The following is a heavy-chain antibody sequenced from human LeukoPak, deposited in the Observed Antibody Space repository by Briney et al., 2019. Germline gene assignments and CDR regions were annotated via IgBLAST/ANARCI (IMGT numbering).Heavy chain of an antibody. CDR1: GGTFSSYA. CDR2: IIPIFGTA. J-gene: IGHJ4*02. CDR3: ASSGRKDYYDSSGYPH. D-gene: IGHD3-22*01. Sequence: GASVKVSCKASGGTFSSYAISWVRQAPGQGLECMGRIIPIFGTANYAQKFQGRVTITADKSTSTAYMELSSLRSEDTAVYYCASSGRKDYYDSSGYPHWGQGTLVTVSS. V-gene: IGHV1-69*06.